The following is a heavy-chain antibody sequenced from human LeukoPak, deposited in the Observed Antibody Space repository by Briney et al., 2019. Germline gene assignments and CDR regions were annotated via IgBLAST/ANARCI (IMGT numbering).Heavy chain of an antibody. CDR3: ARVGYYDSSGYYDED. Sequence: PSETLSLTCAVYGGSFSGYYWSWIRQPPGKGLEWIGEINHSGSTNYNPSLKSRVTISVDTSKNQFSLKLSSVTAADTAVYYCARVGYYDSSGYYDEDWGQGTLVTVSS. CDR2: INHSGST. CDR1: GGSFSGYY. D-gene: IGHD3-22*01. V-gene: IGHV4-34*01. J-gene: IGHJ4*02.